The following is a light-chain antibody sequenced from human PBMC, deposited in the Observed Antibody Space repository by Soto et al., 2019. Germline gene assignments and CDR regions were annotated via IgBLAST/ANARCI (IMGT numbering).Light chain of an antibody. J-gene: IGKJ5*01. CDR2: GTS. CDR3: QQYGSSIT. Sequence: EIVLTQSPGTLSLSPGERATLSCRASQSVPRSYLAWYQQKPGQAPRLLIYGTSSRATGIPDRLSGSGSGTDFTLTISRLEPEDVAVFYCQQYGSSITFGQGTRLEIK. CDR1: QSVPRSY. V-gene: IGKV3-20*01.